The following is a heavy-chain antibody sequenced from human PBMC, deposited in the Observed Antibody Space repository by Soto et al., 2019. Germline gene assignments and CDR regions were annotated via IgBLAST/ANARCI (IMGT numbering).Heavy chain of an antibody. CDR3: ARDVRMGYCSGGSCYSYYGMDV. J-gene: IGHJ6*02. CDR2: IGTAGDT. CDR1: GFTFSSYD. Sequence: PGGSLRLSCAASGFTFSSYDMHWVRQATGKGLEWVSAIGTAGDTYYPGSVKGRFTISRENAKNSLYLQMNSLRAEDTAVYYCARDVRMGYCSGGSCYSYYGMDVWGQGTTVTVSS. D-gene: IGHD2-15*01. V-gene: IGHV3-13*01.